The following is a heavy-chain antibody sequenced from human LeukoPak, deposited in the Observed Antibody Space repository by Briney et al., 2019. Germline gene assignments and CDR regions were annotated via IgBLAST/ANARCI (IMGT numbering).Heavy chain of an antibody. V-gene: IGHV3-23*01. J-gene: IGHJ3*02. D-gene: IGHD3-22*01. CDR2: ISGSGGST. CDR3: AKTAYDSSGYYFLADAFDI. Sequence: GGSLRLSCAASGFTFSSYAMSWVRQAPGKGLEWVSAISGSGGSTYYADSVKGRFTISRDNSKNTLYLQMNSLRAEDTAVYYCAKTAYDSSGYYFLADAFDIWGQGTMVTVSS. CDR1: GFTFSSYA.